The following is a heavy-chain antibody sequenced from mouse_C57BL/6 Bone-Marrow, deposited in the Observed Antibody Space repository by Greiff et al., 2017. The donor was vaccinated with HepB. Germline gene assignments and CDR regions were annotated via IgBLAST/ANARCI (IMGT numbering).Heavy chain of an antibody. Sequence: VQLQQSGAELVKPGASVKISCKASGYAFSSYWMNWVKQRPGKGLEWIGQIYPGDGDTNYNGKFKGKATLTADKSSSTAYMQLSSLTSEDSAVYFCARQGSNYLYYFDYWGQGTTLTVSS. CDR2: IYPGDGDT. J-gene: IGHJ2*01. CDR1: GYAFSSYW. D-gene: IGHD2-5*01. V-gene: IGHV1-80*01. CDR3: ARQGSNYLYYFDY.